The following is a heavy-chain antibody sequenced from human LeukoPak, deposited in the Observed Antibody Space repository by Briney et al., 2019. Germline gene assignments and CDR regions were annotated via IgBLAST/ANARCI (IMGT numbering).Heavy chain of an antibody. CDR3: ASGDGYNNDY. CDR1: GFTFSSYA. D-gene: IGHD5-24*01. CDR2: ISYDGSNK. J-gene: IGHJ4*02. Sequence: GRSLRLSCAASGFTFSSYAMHWVCQAPGKGLEWVAVISYDGSNKYYADSVRGRFTISRDNAKNSLYLQMNSLRVEDTAVYYCASGDGYNNDYWGQGTLVTVSS. V-gene: IGHV3-30-3*01.